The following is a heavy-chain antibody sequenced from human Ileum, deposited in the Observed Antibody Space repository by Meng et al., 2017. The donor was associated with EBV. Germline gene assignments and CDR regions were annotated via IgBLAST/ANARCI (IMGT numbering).Heavy chain of an antibody. CDR1: GYIFSIHA. D-gene: IGHD2-15*01. CDR3: SCATSDSAGRSTYFDY. V-gene: IGHV1-18*01. CDR2: ISTYPGDT. Sequence: QCQVGQSGAEVKKPRPSVKVSVNSNGYIFSIHAISWLRQPPGQGLGWMGWISTYPGDTNNEQKHKDRVNITTATSTSTAYMELRSLRSDDTAMSYCSCATSDSAGRSTYFDYWGQGTLVTVSS. J-gene: IGHJ4*02.